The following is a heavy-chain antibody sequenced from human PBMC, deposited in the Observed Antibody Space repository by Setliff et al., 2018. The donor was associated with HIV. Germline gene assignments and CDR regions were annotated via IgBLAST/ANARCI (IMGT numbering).Heavy chain of an antibody. CDR1: GFSISSNYY. D-gene: IGHD3-22*01. J-gene: IGHJ4*02. CDR2: IYHSGTA. Sequence: SETLSLTCNVSGFSISSNYYWGWVRQPPERGLEWIGNIYHSGTAYYNPSFKTRVAISIDTSKNYVSLKLRSLTAADTAIYYCARDPRGLLSPVPRGYFDYWGQGALVTVSS. V-gene: IGHV4-38-2*02. CDR3: ARDPRGLLSPVPRGYFDY.